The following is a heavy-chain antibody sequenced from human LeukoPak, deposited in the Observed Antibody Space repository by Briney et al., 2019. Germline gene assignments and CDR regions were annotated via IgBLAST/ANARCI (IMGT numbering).Heavy chain of an antibody. CDR3: ARATAAAANDY. D-gene: IGHD6-13*01. Sequence: GGSLRLSCAASGFTVSSNYMSWVRQAPGKGLEWGSVIYSGGSTYYADSVKGRFTISRDNSKNTLYLQMNSLRAEDTAVYYCARATAAAANDYWGQGTLVTVSS. J-gene: IGHJ4*02. V-gene: IGHV3-66*01. CDR2: IYSGGST. CDR1: GFTVSSNY.